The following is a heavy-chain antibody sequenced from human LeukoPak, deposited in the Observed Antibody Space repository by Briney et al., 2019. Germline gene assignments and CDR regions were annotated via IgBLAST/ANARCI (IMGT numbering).Heavy chain of an antibody. CDR3: AQDPPGGIDY. Sequence: GGSLRLSCAASGFTFSSYAMSWVRRAPGKGLEWVSGISGSGGTPYYADSVEGRFTISRDNSKNTLYLQLNSLRAEDTAVYYCAQDPPGGIDYWGQGTLVTVCS. D-gene: IGHD1-14*01. CDR2: ISGSGGTP. CDR1: GFTFSSYA. J-gene: IGHJ4*02. V-gene: IGHV3-23*01.